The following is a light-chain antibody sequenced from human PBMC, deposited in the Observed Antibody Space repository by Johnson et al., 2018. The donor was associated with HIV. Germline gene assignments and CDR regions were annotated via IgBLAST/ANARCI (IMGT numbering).Light chain of an antibody. Sequence: QSVLTQPPSVSAAPGQKVTISCSGSSSNIGNNYVSWYQQLPGTAPKLLIYENNKRPSGIPDRFSGSKSGTSATLGITGLQTGDEADYYCGTWDGSLSGYLFGTGTKVTVL. J-gene: IGLJ1*01. V-gene: IGLV1-51*02. CDR1: SSNIGNNY. CDR3: GTWDGSLSGYL. CDR2: ENN.